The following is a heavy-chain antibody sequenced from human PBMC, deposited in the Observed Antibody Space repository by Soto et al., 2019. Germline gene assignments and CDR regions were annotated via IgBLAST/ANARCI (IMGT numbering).Heavy chain of an antibody. J-gene: IGHJ4*01. Sequence: SVQVPCKASGGTFISYAISWVRQAPGQGLEWMGGIIPIFGTANYAQKFQGKVTITADESTSTAYMERSSLRSEDTAVDYYVVCIAGAGTRDYCDFWGQ. CDR2: IIPIFGTA. CDR3: VVCIAGAGTRDYCDF. D-gene: IGHD6-19*01. V-gene: IGHV1-69*13. CDR1: GGTFISYA.